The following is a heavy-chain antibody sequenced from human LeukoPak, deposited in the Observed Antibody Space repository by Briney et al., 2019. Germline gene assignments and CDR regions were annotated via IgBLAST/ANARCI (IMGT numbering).Heavy chain of an antibody. Sequence: SETLSLTCTVSGGSISSYYWSWIRQPPGKGLEWIGYIYYGGSTNYNPSLKSRVTISVDTSKNQFSLKLSSVTAADTAVYYCARDLVGLVRGVTDAFDIWGQGTMVTVSS. V-gene: IGHV4-59*01. D-gene: IGHD3-10*01. J-gene: IGHJ3*02. CDR2: IYYGGST. CDR3: ARDLVGLVRGVTDAFDI. CDR1: GGSISSYY.